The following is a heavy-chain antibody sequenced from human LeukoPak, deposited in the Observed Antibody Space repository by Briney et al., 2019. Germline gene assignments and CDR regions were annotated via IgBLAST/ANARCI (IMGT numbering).Heavy chain of an antibody. V-gene: IGHV4-39*01. CDR1: GGSISSTNYY. D-gene: IGHD3-16*01. Sequence: SETLSLTCTVSGGSISSTNYYWAWIRQPPGEGLEWIGSNNHRGNIFYDSSLQSRFTISVDTSKNQFSLKSSSVTAADTAVYYCAKHNPWAPLAWGQGTLVTVSS. J-gene: IGHJ5*02. CDR2: NNHRGNI. CDR3: AKHNPWAPLA.